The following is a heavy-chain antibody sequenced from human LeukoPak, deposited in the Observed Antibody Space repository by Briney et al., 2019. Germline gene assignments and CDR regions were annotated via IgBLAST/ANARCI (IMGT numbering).Heavy chain of an antibody. J-gene: IGHJ5*02. CDR1: GFTFSSYG. V-gene: IGHV3-30*03. CDR3: ARHKTEITIFGVVYWFDP. D-gene: IGHD3-3*01. CDR2: ISYDGSNK. Sequence: PGGSLRLSCAASGFTFSSYGMHWVRQAPGKGLEWVAVISYDGSNKYYADSVKGRFTISRDNSKNTLYLQMNSLRVEDTAVYYCARHKTEITIFGVVYWFDPWGQGTLVTVFS.